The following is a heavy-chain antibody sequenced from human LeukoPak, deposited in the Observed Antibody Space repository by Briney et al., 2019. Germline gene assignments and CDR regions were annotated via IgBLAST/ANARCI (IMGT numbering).Heavy chain of an antibody. CDR2: IYYSGST. J-gene: IGHJ6*02. CDR1: GGSISSYY. Sequence: SETLSLTCTVSGGSISSYYWSWIRQPPGKGLEWIGYIYYSGSTNYNPSLKSRVTISVDTSKNQFSLKLSSVTAADTAVYYCARHRTTTVSPRYYYYGMDVWGQGTTVTVSS. D-gene: IGHD4-17*01. CDR3: ARHRTTTVSPRYYYYGMDV. V-gene: IGHV4-59*08.